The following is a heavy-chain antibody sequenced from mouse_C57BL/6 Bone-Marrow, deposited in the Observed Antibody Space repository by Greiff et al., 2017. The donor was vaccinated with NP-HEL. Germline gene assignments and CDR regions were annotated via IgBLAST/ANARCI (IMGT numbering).Heavy chain of an antibody. J-gene: IGHJ3*01. V-gene: IGHV1-64*01. Sequence: QVQLKQPGAELVKPGASVKLSCKASGYTFTSYWMHWVKQRPGQGLEWIGMIHPTSCSTYYNEKFKSKATLTVDKSSSTAYMQLSSLTAEGSAVYYCASYYDGSSYSCAYWGQGTLVTVSA. D-gene: IGHD1-1*01. CDR3: ASYYDGSSYSCAY. CDR2: IHPTSCST. CDR1: GYTFTSYW.